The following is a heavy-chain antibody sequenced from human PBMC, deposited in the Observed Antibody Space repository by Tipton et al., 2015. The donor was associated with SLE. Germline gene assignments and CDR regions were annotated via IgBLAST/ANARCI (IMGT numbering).Heavy chain of an antibody. J-gene: IGHJ5*02. CDR2: IYHSGST. D-gene: IGHD4-17*01. CDR3: ASVTTVTTGWFDP. CDR1: GGSISSSNW. Sequence: TLSLTCAVSGGSISSSNWWSWVRQPPGKGLEWIGEIYHSGSTNYNPSLKSRVTISVDKSKNQFSLKLSSVTAADTAVYYCASVTTVTTGWFDPWGQGTLVTVSS. V-gene: IGHV4-4*02.